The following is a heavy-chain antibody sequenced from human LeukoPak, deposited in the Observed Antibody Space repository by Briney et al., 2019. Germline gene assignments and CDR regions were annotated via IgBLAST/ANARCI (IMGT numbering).Heavy chain of an antibody. Sequence: PSETLSLTCTVSGYSISSGYHWGWIRPPPGKGLEWIGSIYHSGSTYYNPSLKSRVTISVDTSKNQFSLKLSSVTAADTAVYYCARKYSGSYTFDYWGQGTLVTVSS. V-gene: IGHV4-38-2*02. D-gene: IGHD1-26*01. CDR3: ARKYSGSYTFDY. J-gene: IGHJ4*02. CDR2: IYHSGST. CDR1: GYSISSGYH.